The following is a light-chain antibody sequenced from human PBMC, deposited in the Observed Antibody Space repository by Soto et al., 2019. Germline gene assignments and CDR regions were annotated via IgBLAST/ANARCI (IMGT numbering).Light chain of an antibody. Sequence: QLVLTQSPSASASLGASVKLTCTLSSGHSNYAIAWHQQQSEKGPRYLMKLNSDGSHSKGDGIPDRFSGSSSGAERYLTISSLQSEDEADYYCQTWCSGIVVFGGGTKVTVL. CDR1: SGHSNYA. J-gene: IGLJ2*01. V-gene: IGLV4-69*01. CDR3: QTWCSGIVV. CDR2: LNSDGSH.